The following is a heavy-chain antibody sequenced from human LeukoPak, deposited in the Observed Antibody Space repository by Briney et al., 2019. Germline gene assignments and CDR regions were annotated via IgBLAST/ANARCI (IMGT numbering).Heavy chain of an antibody. CDR3: ARALGSAITSAAPDY. V-gene: IGHV3-9*01. J-gene: IGHJ4*02. CDR2: ISSNSVDI. Sequence: PGGSLRLPCAASGFTFGHYAMHWVRQAPGKGLEWVSGISSNSVDIGYADSVKGRFTVSRDNAKNSLYLQMNSLRAEDTALYYCARALGSAITSAAPDYWGQGTLVTVSS. CDR1: GFTFGHYA. D-gene: IGHD6-13*01.